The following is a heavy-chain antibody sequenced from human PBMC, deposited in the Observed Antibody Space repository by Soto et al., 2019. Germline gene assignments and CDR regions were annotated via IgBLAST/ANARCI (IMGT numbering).Heavy chain of an antibody. V-gene: IGHV3-15*01. J-gene: IGHJ4*02. D-gene: IGHD6-19*01. CDR3: TTDSSGWYYFDY. Sequence: GGSLRLSCAASGFTFSNAWMSWVRQAPGKGLEWVGRIKSKTDGGTTDYAAPVKGRFTISRDDSKNTLYLQMNSLKTEDTAVYYCTTDSSGWYYFDYWGQGTLVTVSS. CDR2: IKSKTDGGTT. CDR1: GFTFSNAW.